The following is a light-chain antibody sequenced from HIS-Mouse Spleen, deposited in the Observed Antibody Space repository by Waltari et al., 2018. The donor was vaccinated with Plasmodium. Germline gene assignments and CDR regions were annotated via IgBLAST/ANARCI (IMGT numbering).Light chain of an antibody. Sequence: EIVMTQSQATLSVSPGERATLSCRPSQSVSSNLAWYQQKPGQAPRILIYGASTRATGIPARFSGSGSGTEFTLTISSLQSEDFAVYYCQQYNNWSFTFGPGTKVDIK. CDR1: QSVSSN. CDR3: QQYNNWSFT. V-gene: IGKV3-15*01. CDR2: GAS. J-gene: IGKJ3*01.